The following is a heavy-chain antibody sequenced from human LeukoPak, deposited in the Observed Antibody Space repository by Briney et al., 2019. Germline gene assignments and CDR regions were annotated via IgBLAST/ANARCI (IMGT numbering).Heavy chain of an antibody. V-gene: IGHV4-59*02. Sequence: SETLSLTCSVSYGSVSGYYWTWIRQPPGKGLEWIGYIYYSGTTNYNPSLKSRITISVDTSKNQFSLKLSSVTAADTAVYYCARDRGTWNDDGFDYWGQGTLVTVSS. D-gene: IGHD1-1*01. CDR2: IYYSGTT. J-gene: IGHJ4*02. CDR3: ARDRGTWNDDGFDY. CDR1: YGSVSGYY.